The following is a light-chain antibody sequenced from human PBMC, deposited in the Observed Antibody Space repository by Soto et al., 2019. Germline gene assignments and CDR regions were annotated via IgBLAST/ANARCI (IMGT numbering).Light chain of an antibody. CDR2: GAS. V-gene: IGKV3-15*01. CDR1: QSVSSN. J-gene: IGKJ2*01. CDR3: QQYNNWPYT. Sequence: EIVMTQSPATLSVSPGEGATLSCRASQSVSSNLAWYQQKPGQAPRLLIYGASSRATGIPARLSGSGSGTDFTLTISSLQSEDFAVYYCQQYNNWPYTFGQGTKLEIK.